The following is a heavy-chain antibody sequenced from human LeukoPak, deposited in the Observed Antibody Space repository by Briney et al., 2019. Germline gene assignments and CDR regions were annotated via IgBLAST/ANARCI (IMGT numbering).Heavy chain of an antibody. D-gene: IGHD3-10*01. J-gene: IGHJ1*01. CDR2: IRYDGSNK. Sequence: PGGSLRLSCAASGFTFSSYGMHWVRQAPGKGLEWVAFIRYDGSNKYYADSVKGRFTISRDNSKNTLYLQMNSLRAEDTAVYYCAKDKSRGYYGSGSYFPYFQHWGQGTLVTVSS. CDR3: AKDKSRGYYGSGSYFPYFQH. CDR1: GFTFSSYG. V-gene: IGHV3-30*02.